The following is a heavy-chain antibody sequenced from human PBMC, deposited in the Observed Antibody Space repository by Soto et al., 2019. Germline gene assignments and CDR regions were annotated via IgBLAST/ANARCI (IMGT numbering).Heavy chain of an antibody. CDR2: ISGSGGST. CDR3: AKAFGYYGSGSYYRYFDY. D-gene: IGHD3-10*01. V-gene: IGHV3-23*01. CDR1: GFTFSSYA. Sequence: EVQLLESGGGLVQPGGSLRLSCAASGFTFSSYAMSWVRQAPGKGPEWVSAISGSGGSTYYADSVKGRFTISRDNSKNTLYLQMNSLGDEDTAVYYCAKAFGYYGSGSYYRYFDYWGQGTLVIVSS. J-gene: IGHJ4*02.